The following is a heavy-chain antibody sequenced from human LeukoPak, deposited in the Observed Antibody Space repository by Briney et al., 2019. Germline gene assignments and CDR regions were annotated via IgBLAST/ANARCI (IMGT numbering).Heavy chain of an antibody. V-gene: IGHV4-34*01. J-gene: IGHJ4*02. CDR2: INHSGST. Sequence: KPSETLSLTCAVYGGSFNYYWSWIRQPPGKGLEWIGEINHSGSTNYNPSLKSRVTISVDTSKNQLSLKLSSVTAADTAVYYCASIRYYYDSGRLADWGQGTLVIVSS. CDR3: ASIRYYYDSGRLAD. CDR1: GGSFNYY. D-gene: IGHD3-10*01.